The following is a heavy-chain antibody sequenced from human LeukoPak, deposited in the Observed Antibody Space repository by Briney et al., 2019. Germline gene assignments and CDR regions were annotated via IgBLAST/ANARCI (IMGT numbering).Heavy chain of an antibody. CDR1: GYSFSIYW. Sequence: GESLKISCKGSGYSFSIYWIGWVRQMPGKGLEWMGIIYPGDSDTRYSPSFQGRVTISADKSISTAYLQWSSLKASDTAIYYCARHPRYYYDTSGYYPYYFDYWGQGTLVTVSS. J-gene: IGHJ4*02. D-gene: IGHD3-22*01. CDR2: IYPGDSDT. V-gene: IGHV5-51*01. CDR3: ARHPRYYYDTSGYYPYYFDY.